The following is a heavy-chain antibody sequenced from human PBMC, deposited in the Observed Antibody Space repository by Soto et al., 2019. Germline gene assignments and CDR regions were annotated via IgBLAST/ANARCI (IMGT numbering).Heavy chain of an antibody. J-gene: IGHJ4*02. CDR3: AKDLSGGIYYFDY. D-gene: IGHD2-15*01. CDR1: GFTFSSYA. V-gene: IGHV3-23*01. Sequence: GGFLRLSCAASGFTFSSYAMSWVRQAPGKGLEWVSAISGSGGSTYYADSVKGRFTISRDNSKNTLYLQMNSLRAEDTAVYYCAKDLSGGIYYFDYWGQGTLVTVSS. CDR2: ISGSGGST.